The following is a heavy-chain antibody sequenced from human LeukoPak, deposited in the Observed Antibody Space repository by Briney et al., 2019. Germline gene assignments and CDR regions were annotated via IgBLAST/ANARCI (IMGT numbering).Heavy chain of an antibody. D-gene: IGHD6-13*01. CDR2: IYHSGST. Sequence: PSETLSLTCAVSGGSISSGGYSWSWIRQPPGKGLEWIGYIYHSGSTYYNPSLKSRVTISVDRSKNQFSLKLSSVTAADTAVYYCAREYSSSWYGRTTYNWFDPWGQGTLVTVSS. CDR1: GGSISSGGYS. V-gene: IGHV4-30-2*01. CDR3: AREYSSSWYGRTTYNWFDP. J-gene: IGHJ5*02.